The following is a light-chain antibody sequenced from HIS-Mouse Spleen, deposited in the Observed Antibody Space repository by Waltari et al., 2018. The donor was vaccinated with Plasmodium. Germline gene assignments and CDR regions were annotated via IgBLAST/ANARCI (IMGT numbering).Light chain of an antibody. V-gene: IGKV3-15*01. J-gene: IGKJ3*01. Sequence: EIVMPQSPATLSVSPGERATPPCRASQSVSSNFAWYQQKPGQAPRLLIYGASTRATGIPARFSGSGSGTEFTLTISSLQSEDFAVYYCQQYNNWSFTFGPGTKVDIK. CDR2: GAS. CDR3: QQYNNWSFT. CDR1: QSVSSN.